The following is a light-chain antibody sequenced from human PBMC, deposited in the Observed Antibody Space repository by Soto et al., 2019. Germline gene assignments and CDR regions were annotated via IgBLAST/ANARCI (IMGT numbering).Light chain of an antibody. V-gene: IGKV3-20*01. CDR3: QQYRTSPPTWT. CDR1: QSVSSTY. CDR2: SSS. Sequence: ELVLTQSPGTLSLSPGDRATLSCRASQSVSSTYLAWFQQRPGLAPRLLIYSSSSRASGIPHRFSGSGSGIDVPRTISSLEPEDFALYYCQQYRTSPPTWTVGQGTKVEI. J-gene: IGKJ1*01.